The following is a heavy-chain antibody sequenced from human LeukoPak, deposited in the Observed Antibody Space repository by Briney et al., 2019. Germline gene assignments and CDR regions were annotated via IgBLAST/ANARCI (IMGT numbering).Heavy chain of an antibody. CDR2: IIPIFGTA. Sequence: SVKVSCKASGGTFSSYAISWVRQAPGQGLEWMGGIIPIFGTANYAQKFQGRVAITTDESTSTAYMELSSPRSEDTAVYYCARDVTACGGDCINWFDPWGQGTLVTVSS. CDR3: ARDVTACGGDCINWFDP. D-gene: IGHD2-21*02. CDR1: GGTFSSYA. J-gene: IGHJ5*02. V-gene: IGHV1-69*05.